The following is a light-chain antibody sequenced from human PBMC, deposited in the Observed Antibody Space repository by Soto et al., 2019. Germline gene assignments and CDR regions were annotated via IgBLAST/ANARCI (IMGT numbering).Light chain of an antibody. CDR1: SSDVGSYNL. V-gene: IGLV2-23*02. CDR3: CSYAGNSTYV. CDR2: EVS. Sequence: QSALTQPASVSGSPGQSITISCTGTSSDVGSYNLVSWYQQLPGKAPKVMIYEVSKRPSGVSNRFSGSKSGYTASLTISGLQAEDEADYYCCSYAGNSTYVFGTGTKLTVL. J-gene: IGLJ1*01.